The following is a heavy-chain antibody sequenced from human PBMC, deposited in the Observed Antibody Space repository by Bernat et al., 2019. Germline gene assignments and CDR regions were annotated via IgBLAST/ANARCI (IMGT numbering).Heavy chain of an antibody. V-gene: IGHV3-33*06. Sequence: QVQLVESGGGVVQPGRSLRLSCAASGFTFSSYGMHWVRQAPGKGLEWVAVIWYDGSNKYYADSVKGRFTISRDNSKNTLYLQMNSLRAEDTAVYYCAKDFPAPGIAAVPDYWGQGTLVTVSS. CDR2: IWYDGSNK. CDR1: GFTFSSYG. J-gene: IGHJ4*02. D-gene: IGHD6-13*01. CDR3: AKDFPAPGIAAVPDY.